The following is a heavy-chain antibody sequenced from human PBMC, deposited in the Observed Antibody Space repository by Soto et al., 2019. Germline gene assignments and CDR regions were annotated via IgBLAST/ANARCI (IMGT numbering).Heavy chain of an antibody. V-gene: IGHV3-30-3*01. CDR3: ARDTLQGTIGKEGYGMDV. J-gene: IGHJ6*02. CDR1: GFTFSSYA. CDR2: ISYDGSNK. Sequence: QPGGSLRLSCAASGFTFSSYAMHWVRQAPGKGLEWVAVISYDGSNKYYADSVKGRFTITRDNSKNTLYLQMNSLRAEDTAVYYCARDTLQGTIGKEGYGMDVWGQGTTVTVSS. D-gene: IGHD3-3*01.